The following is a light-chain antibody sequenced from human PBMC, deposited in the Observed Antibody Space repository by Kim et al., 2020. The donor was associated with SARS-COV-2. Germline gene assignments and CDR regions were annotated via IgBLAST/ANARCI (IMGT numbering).Light chain of an antibody. CDR2: STY. Sequence: RATISCRPSPSVGSSVLAWYRHKPGEAAHVIIYSTYSRATGITDRFSGSGSGRDFNLTISSMEPEDSAGYYCQQYGSLITLGQGTRLEIK. CDR3: QQYGSLIT. J-gene: IGKJ5*01. V-gene: IGKV3-20*01. CDR1: PSVGSSV.